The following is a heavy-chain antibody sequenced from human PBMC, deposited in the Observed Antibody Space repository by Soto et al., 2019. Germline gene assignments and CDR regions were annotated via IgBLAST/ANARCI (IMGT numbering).Heavy chain of an antibody. CDR3: ARDLASSGFSPDWFDP. Sequence: PSETLSLTCTVPGGSLSHYYWSWIRQPTGKGLEWIGRIYTGGSINYNPSLKSRVTMSVDTSKQQFSLKLTSVTAADTAVYYCARDLASSGFSPDWFDPWGQGTLVTVSS. D-gene: IGHD3-22*01. CDR1: GGSLSHYY. CDR2: IYTGGSI. V-gene: IGHV4-4*07. J-gene: IGHJ5*02.